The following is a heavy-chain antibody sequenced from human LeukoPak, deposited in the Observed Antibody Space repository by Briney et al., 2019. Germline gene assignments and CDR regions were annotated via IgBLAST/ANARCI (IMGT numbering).Heavy chain of an antibody. CDR1: GGSISSHY. D-gene: IGHD2-21*02. V-gene: IGHV4-59*11. CDR3: ARVYCGGDCYLFDY. J-gene: IGHJ4*02. Sequence: SETLSLTCTVSGGSISSHYWSWIRQPPGKGLEWIGYIYYSGSTNYNPSLKSRVTISVDTSKNQFSLKLSSVTAADTAVYYCARVYCGGDCYLFDYWGQGTLVTVSS. CDR2: IYYSGST.